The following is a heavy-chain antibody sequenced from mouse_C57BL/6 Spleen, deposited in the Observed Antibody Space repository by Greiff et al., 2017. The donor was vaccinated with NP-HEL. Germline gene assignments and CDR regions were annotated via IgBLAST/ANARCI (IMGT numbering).Heavy chain of an antibody. D-gene: IGHD2-3*01. CDR1: GYTFTSYW. V-gene: IGHV1-61*01. Sequence: QVQLKQPGAELVRPGSSVKLSCKASGYTFTSYWMDWVKQRPGQGLEWIGNIYPSDSETHYNQKFKDKATLTVDKSSSTAYMQLSSLTSEDSAVYYCARGLLDWAMDYWGQGTSVTVSS. J-gene: IGHJ4*01. CDR3: ARGLLDWAMDY. CDR2: IYPSDSET.